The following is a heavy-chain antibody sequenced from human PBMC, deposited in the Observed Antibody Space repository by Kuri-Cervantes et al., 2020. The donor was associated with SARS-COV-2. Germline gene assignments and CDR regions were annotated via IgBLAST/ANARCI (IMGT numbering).Heavy chain of an antibody. J-gene: IGHJ4*02. CDR3: ARNRGSGWPFFDY. CDR1: GFTFSSYS. V-gene: IGHV3-21*01. CDR2: ISSSSSYI. Sequence: GESLKISCAAAGFTFSSYSMNWVRQAPGKGLEWVSSISSSSSYIYYADSVKGRFTISRDNAKSSLYLQMNSLRAEDTAVYYCARNRGSGWPFFDYWGQGTLVTVSS. D-gene: IGHD6-19*01.